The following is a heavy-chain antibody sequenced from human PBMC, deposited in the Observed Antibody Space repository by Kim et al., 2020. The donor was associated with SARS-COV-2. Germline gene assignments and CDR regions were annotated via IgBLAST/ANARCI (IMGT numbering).Heavy chain of an antibody. CDR2: IYYSGST. D-gene: IGHD6-13*01. J-gene: IGHJ4*02. Sequence: SETLSLTCTVSGGSISSGGYYWSWIRQHPGKGLEWIGYIYYSGSTYYNPSLKSRVTTSVDTSKNQFSLKLSSVTAANTAVYYCARGRLYIAAARDWGQGTLVTVSS. CDR3: ARGRLYIAAARD. CDR1: GGSISSGGYY. V-gene: IGHV4-31*03.